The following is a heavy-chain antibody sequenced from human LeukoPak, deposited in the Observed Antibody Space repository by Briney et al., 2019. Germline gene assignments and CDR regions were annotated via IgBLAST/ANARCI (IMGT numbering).Heavy chain of an antibody. CDR1: GYTLTSYD. J-gene: IGHJ5*01. CDR2: MNPRTGNT. CDR3: VRARYSSAWFDS. V-gene: IGHV1-8*01. Sequence: ASVKVSCKASGYTLTSYDINWVRQATGKGLEWMGWMNPRTGNTGYAQKFQGRVNMTSDTPMTTAYMELNSLKSEDTAVYYCVRARYSSAWFDSWGHGTVVIVSS. D-gene: IGHD6-25*01.